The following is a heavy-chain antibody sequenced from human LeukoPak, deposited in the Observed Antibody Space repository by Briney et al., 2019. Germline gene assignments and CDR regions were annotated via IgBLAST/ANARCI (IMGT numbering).Heavy chain of an antibody. CDR2: INHSGST. J-gene: IGHJ4*02. CDR1: GGSSSGYY. D-gene: IGHD6-19*01. CDR3: ARSSGWYSYYFDY. V-gene: IGHV4-34*01. Sequence: SETLSLTCAVYGGSSSGYYWSWIRQPPGKGLEWIGEINHSGSTNYNPSLKSRVTISVDTSKNQFSLKLSSVTAADTAVYYCARSSGWYSYYFDYWGQGTLVTVSS.